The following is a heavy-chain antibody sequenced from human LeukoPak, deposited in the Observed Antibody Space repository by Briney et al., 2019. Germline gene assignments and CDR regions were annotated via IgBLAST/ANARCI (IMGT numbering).Heavy chain of an antibody. Sequence: GGSLRLSCAAAGFTFTNYWMIWVRQAPGKGLEWVANIKEDGSAEFYVDSVKGRFTLSRDNAKNSVYLQMNSLRAEDTAVYYCARDRVRREYSDSSGYRPDAFDIWGQGTMVTVSS. J-gene: IGHJ3*02. CDR2: IKEDGSAE. CDR3: ARDRVRREYSDSSGYRPDAFDI. V-gene: IGHV3-7*01. D-gene: IGHD3-22*01. CDR1: GFTFTNYW.